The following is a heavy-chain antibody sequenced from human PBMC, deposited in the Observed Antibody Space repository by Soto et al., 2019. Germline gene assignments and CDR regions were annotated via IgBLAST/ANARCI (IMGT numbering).Heavy chain of an antibody. D-gene: IGHD6-6*01. Sequence: QVQLVQSGAEVKKPGASVKVSCKASGYTFTSYDINWVRQATGQGLEWMGWMNPNSGNTGYAQKFQGRVTMTRNTSMSTAYMELSSLRSEDTAVYYCASSARGGVGYYFDYWGQGTLVTVSS. CDR3: ASSARGGVGYYFDY. CDR2: MNPNSGNT. CDR1: GYTFTSYD. V-gene: IGHV1-8*01. J-gene: IGHJ4*02.